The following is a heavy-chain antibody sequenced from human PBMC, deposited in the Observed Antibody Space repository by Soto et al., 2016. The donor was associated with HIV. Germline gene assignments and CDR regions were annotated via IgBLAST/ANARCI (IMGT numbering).Heavy chain of an antibody. Sequence: QVQLVQSGAEVKKPGAAVKVSCKASGYSFTGHYIHWVRQAPGQGLEWMGWINPNSGGTKYAQKFQGRVTMTRDTSISTAYMEMSGLRSDDTAVYYCGRTNYNMLTGYWDPGLLGHYFDYWGQGTLVTVSS. CDR2: INPNSGGT. D-gene: IGHD3-9*01. V-gene: IGHV1-2*02. J-gene: IGHJ4*01. CDR1: GYSFTGHY. CDR3: GRTNYNMLTGYWDPGLLGHYFDY.